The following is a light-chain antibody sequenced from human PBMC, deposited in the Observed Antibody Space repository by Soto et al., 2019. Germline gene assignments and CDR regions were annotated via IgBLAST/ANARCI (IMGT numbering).Light chain of an antibody. CDR2: GTS. V-gene: IGKV3-20*01. CDR1: QSVNSNY. CDR3: QQYVTSPWT. Sequence: EIVLTQSPGTLSLSPGERATLSCRASQSVNSNYLAWYQQKPGQAPSLLMYGTSNMATGIPDRYSGSGSGTDFTLTISRLEPEDCAVYFCQQYVTSPWTFGQGTKVEIK. J-gene: IGKJ1*01.